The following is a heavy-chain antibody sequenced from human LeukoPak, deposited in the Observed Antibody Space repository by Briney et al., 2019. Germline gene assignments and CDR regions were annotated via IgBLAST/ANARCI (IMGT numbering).Heavy chain of an antibody. J-gene: IGHJ4*02. Sequence: SETLSLTCTVPGGSISSSSYYWGWIRQPPGKGLEWIGSIYYSGSTYYNPSLKSRATISVDTSKNQFSLKLSSVTAADTAVYYCARVTAIAKIFDYWGQGTLVTVSS. D-gene: IGHD2-21*02. V-gene: IGHV4-39*01. CDR3: ARVTAIAKIFDY. CDR1: GGSISSSSYY. CDR2: IYYSGST.